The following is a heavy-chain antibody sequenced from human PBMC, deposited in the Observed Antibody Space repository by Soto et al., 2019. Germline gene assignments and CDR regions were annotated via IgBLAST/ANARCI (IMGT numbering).Heavy chain of an antibody. V-gene: IGHV4-61*01. J-gene: IGHJ6*02. CDR3: ARDSHILLWFGEFGAPPPRFKEEGGTDPYGMDV. D-gene: IGHD3-10*01. CDR1: GGSVSSGSYY. Sequence: SETLSLTCTVSGGSVSSGSYYWSWIRQPPGKGLEWIGYIYYSGSTNYNPSLKSRVTISVDTSKNQFSLKRGSVTAADTAVYYCARDSHILLWFGEFGAPPPRFKEEGGTDPYGMDVWGQGTTVTVSS. CDR2: IYYSGST.